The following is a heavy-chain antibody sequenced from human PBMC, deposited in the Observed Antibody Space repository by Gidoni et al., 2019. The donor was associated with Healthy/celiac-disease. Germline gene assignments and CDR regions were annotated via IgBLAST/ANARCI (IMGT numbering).Heavy chain of an antibody. J-gene: IGHJ5*02. CDR1: GGSISSGGYY. D-gene: IGHD6-13*01. V-gene: IGHV4-31*03. CDR3: ARENSSSWYGWFDP. Sequence: QVQLQESAPGLVKPSRTLSPTCTVSGGSISSGGYYWSWIRQHPGKGLEWIGYIYYSGSTYYNPSLKSRVTISVDTSKNQFSLKLSSVTAADTAVYYCARENSSSWYGWFDPWGQGTLVTVSS. CDR2: IYYSGST.